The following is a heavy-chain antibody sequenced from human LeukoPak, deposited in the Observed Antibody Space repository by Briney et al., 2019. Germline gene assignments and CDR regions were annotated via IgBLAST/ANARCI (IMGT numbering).Heavy chain of an antibody. D-gene: IGHD3-22*01. CDR1: GYTFTKYG. J-gene: IGHJ6*02. V-gene: IGHV1-69*13. Sequence: GASEKVSCKASGYTFTKYGISWVRQAPGQGLEWMGGIIPIFGTANYAQKFQGRLTITADESTTTAYMELSSLRSGDTAVYYCAREVNYYDSTAYSTFYFHYGMDVWGQGTSDTVSS. CDR2: IIPIFGTA. CDR3: AREVNYYDSTAYSTFYFHYGMDV.